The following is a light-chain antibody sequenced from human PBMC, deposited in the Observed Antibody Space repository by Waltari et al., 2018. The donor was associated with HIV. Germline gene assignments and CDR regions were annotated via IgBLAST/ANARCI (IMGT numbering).Light chain of an antibody. CDR1: VLTKNY. Sequence: SYELTQPSSVSVSPGQTASITCSGIVLTKNYVRWFQLKPGQAPVMVIFKDTERPSGVPERFSGSSSGTTVTLTISGAHIEDEADYYCSSVTDNNLGWVFGGGTKLTVL. J-gene: IGLJ3*02. CDR2: KDT. V-gene: IGLV3-27*01. CDR3: SSVTDNNLGWV.